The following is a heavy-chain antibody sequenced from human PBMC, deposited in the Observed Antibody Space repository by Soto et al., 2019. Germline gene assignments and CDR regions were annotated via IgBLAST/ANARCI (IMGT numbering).Heavy chain of an antibody. CDR2: ISFDGNKK. CDR1: GFAFNTHG. D-gene: IGHD3-22*01. V-gene: IGHV3-30*03. Sequence: GGSLRLSCAASGFAFNTHGMHWVRQAPGKGLEWVSFISFDGNKKYYADSVRGRFSISRDNSENTLYLQMISLKPDDTAVYYCARGRECIYYDRSGPGNYYGLSKSSYGMDVWGQGTTVPVSS. CDR3: ARGRECIYYDRSGPGNYYGLSKSSYGMDV. J-gene: IGHJ6*02.